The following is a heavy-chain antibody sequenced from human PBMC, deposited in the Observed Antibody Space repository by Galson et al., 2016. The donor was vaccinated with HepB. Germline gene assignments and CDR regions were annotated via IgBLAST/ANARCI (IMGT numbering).Heavy chain of an antibody. J-gene: IGHJ3*01. V-gene: IGHV5-51*01. CDR3: ARQKGSGGCDEIFDV. CDR2: IYPRDSET. D-gene: IGHD2-15*01. CDR1: DYSFTTHW. Sequence: QSGAEVKKPGESLKISCKISDYSFTTHWIAWVRQVPGKGLEWMGMIYPRDSETKYSPSFQGLVTISVDKSISTAYLQWSSLKASYTAMYYCARQKGSGGCDEIFDVWGQGTMVTVSS.